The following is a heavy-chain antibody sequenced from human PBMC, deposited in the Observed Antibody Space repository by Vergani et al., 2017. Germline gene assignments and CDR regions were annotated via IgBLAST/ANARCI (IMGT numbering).Heavy chain of an antibody. CDR3: ATRSGYCSGGSGS. V-gene: IGHV4-34*01. CDR2: ITHSGST. J-gene: IGHJ6*04. CDR1: GGSFSGYY. Sequence: QVQLQQWGAGLLKPSETLSLTCAVYGGSFSGYYWSWIRQPPGKGLEWIGEITHSGSTNYNPSLKSRVTISVDTSQNQFSLKLSSVTAADTAVYYCATRSGYCSGGSGSWGKGTTVTVSS. D-gene: IGHD2-15*01.